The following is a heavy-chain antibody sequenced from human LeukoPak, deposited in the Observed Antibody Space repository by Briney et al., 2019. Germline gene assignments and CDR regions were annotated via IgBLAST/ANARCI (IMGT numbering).Heavy chain of an antibody. D-gene: IGHD6-13*01. CDR2: INPNSGGT. CDR1: GYTFTGYY. CDR3: ARDARIAAAGTSKAKNWFDP. J-gene: IGHJ5*02. V-gene: IGHV1-2*02. Sequence: GASVKVSCKASGYTFTGYYMHWVRQAPGQGLEWMGWINPNSGGTNYAQKFQGRVTMTRDTSISTAYMELSRLRSDDTAVYYCARDARIAAAGTSKAKNWFDPWGQGTLVTVSS.